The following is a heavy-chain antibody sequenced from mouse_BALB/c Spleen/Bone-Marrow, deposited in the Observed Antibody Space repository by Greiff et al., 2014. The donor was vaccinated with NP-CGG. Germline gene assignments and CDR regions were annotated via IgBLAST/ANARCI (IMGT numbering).Heavy chain of an antibody. CDR2: IDPANCNT. V-gene: IGHV14-3*02. D-gene: IGHD1-1*01. Sequence: EVQLQQSGAELVKPGASVKLSCTASGFNIKDTYMHWVKQRPEQGLEWIGRIDPANCNTKYDPKFQGKATITADTSSNTAYLQLSILTSEDTAVYYCASYYYGSSSFAYWGQGTMVTVSA. J-gene: IGHJ3*01. CDR3: ASYYYGSSSFAY. CDR1: GFNIKDTY.